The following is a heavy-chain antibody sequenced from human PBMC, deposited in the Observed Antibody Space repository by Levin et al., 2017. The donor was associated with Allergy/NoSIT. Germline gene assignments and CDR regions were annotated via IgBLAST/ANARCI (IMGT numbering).Heavy chain of an antibody. Sequence: GGSLRLSCAASGFTFSSYAMHWVRQAPGKGLEYVSAISSNGGSTYYANSVKGRFTISRDNSKNTLCLQMGSLRADDMAVYYCARAPYGDYVPLDYWGQGTLVTVSS. CDR3: ARAPYGDYVPLDY. V-gene: IGHV3-64*01. J-gene: IGHJ4*02. D-gene: IGHD4-17*01. CDR1: GFTFSSYA. CDR2: ISSNGGST.